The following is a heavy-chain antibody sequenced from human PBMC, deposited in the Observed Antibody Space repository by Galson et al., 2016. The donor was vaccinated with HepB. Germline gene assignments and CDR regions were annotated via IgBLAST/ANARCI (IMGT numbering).Heavy chain of an antibody. J-gene: IGHJ6*03. CDR1: GFGFSNYG. CDR2: VWYDGINK. D-gene: IGHD3-3*01. V-gene: IGHV3-33*01. Sequence: SLRLSCAASGFGFSNYGMHWVRQAPGKGLEWVAVVWYDGINKYYADSVKGRFTISRDNSKNTMYLQMNGLRAEDTAVYYCAGSLYYDFWSGFSPADYYYYMDVWGKGTTVTVSS. CDR3: AGSLYYDFWSGFSPADYYYYMDV.